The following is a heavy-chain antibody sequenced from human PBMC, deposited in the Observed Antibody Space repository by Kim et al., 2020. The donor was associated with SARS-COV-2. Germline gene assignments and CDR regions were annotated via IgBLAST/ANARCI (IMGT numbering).Heavy chain of an antibody. CDR2: IIGSGFTI. J-gene: IGHJ4*02. CDR1: GFTFSSYA. D-gene: IGHD3-3*01. CDR3: AKVTGLKTIFGVVITDSYYFDY. V-gene: IGHV3-23*01. Sequence: GGSLRLSCAASGFTFSSYAMSWVRQAPGKGLEWVSAIIGSGFTIYYADSVKGRFTISRDNSKNTLYLQMNSLRAEDTAVYYCAKVTGLKTIFGVVITDSYYFDYWGQGTLVTVSS.